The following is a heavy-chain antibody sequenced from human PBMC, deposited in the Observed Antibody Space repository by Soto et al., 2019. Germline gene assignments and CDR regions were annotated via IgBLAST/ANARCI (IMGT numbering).Heavy chain of an antibody. CDR3: ALGAMVYAPAYYYGMDV. CDR1: GGTFSSYA. CDR2: IIPIFGTA. J-gene: IGHJ6*02. V-gene: IGHV1-69*06. D-gene: IGHD2-8*01. Sequence: ASVKVSCKASGGTFSSYAISWVRQAPGQGLEWMGGIIPIFGTANYAQKFQGRVTITADKSTSTAYMELSSLRPEDTAVYYCALGAMVYAPAYYYGMDVWGQGTTVTVSS.